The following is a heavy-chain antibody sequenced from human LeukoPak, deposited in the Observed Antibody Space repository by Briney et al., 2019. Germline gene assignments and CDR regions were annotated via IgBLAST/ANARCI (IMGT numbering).Heavy chain of an antibody. CDR3: ARLYCSSTSCYMVFDY. CDR2: INHSGST. V-gene: IGHV4-34*01. CDR1: GGSFSGYY. Sequence: PSETLSLTCAVYGGSFSGYYWSWIRQPPGKGLEWIGEINHSGSTNYNPSLKSRVTISVDTSKNQFSLKLSSVTAADTAVYYCARLYCSSTSCYMVFDYWGQGTLVTVSS. D-gene: IGHD2-2*02. J-gene: IGHJ4*02.